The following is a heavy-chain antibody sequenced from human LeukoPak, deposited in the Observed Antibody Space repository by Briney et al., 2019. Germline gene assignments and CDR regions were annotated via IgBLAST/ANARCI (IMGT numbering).Heavy chain of an antibody. J-gene: IGHJ5*02. CDR3: ARVVKSGWWNYPNRFDP. Sequence: GGSLRLSCAASGFTVSSNYMSWVRQAPGKGLEWVSVIYSGGSTYYADSVKGRFTISRDNSKNTLYLQMNSLRAEDTAVYYCARVVKSGWWNYPNRFDPWGQGTLVTVSS. CDR2: IYSGGST. CDR1: GFTVSSNY. D-gene: IGHD6-19*01. V-gene: IGHV3-53*01.